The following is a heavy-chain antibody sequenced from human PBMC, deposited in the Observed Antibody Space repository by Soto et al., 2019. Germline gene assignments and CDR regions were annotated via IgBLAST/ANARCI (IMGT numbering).Heavy chain of an antibody. Sequence: QVRLVQSGADVQRPGASMNISCQASGYQFTGSYLHWVRRAPGPGLQWMGMINPDTGSTTYAETFQGRVTMTTDKSAGTVFLGLGRLTSDDTATYYCARQYCSGTSCYWYFDFWGQGTFVSVSS. CDR2: INPDTGST. J-gene: IGHJ4*02. CDR1: GYQFTGSY. D-gene: IGHD2-2*01. CDR3: ARQYCSGTSCYWYFDF. V-gene: IGHV1-2*02.